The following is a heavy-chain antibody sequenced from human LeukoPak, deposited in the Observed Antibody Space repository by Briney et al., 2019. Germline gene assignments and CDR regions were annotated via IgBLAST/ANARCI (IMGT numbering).Heavy chain of an antibody. J-gene: IGHJ6*03. Sequence: GGSLRLSCAASGFTFSDYYMSWIRQAPGKGLEWVSYISSSGSTIYYADSVKGRFTISRDNAKNSLYLQMNSLRAEDTAVYYFGRDYYSGRYYPYYYYYYMDVWGKGTTVTVSS. CDR1: GFTFSDYY. V-gene: IGHV3-11*01. CDR3: GRDYYSGRYYPYYYYYYMDV. CDR2: ISSSGSTI. D-gene: IGHD1-26*01.